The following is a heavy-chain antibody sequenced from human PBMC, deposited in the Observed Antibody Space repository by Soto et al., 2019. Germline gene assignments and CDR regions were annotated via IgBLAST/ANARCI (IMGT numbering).Heavy chain of an antibody. CDR1: GDSVSSNSAA. J-gene: IGHJ3*02. CDR3: ARDMYYDSSGLEPDAFDI. D-gene: IGHD3-22*01. Sequence: PSETLSLTCAISGDSVSSNSAAWNWIRQSPSRGLEWLGRTYYRSKWYNDYAVSVKSRITINPDTSKNQFSLQLNSVTPEDTAVYYCARDMYYDSSGLEPDAFDIWGQGTMVTVSS. CDR2: TYYRSKWYN. V-gene: IGHV6-1*01.